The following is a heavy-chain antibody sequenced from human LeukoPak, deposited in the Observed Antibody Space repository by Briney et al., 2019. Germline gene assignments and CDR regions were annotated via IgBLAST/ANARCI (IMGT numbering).Heavy chain of an antibody. V-gene: IGHV4-61*01. CDR3: ARVREEYCSSTSCYTHYYYGMDV. CDR2: IYYSGST. Sequence: SETLSLTCSVSGSSIKSNSYYWSWIRQPPGKGLEWIGYIYYSGSTNYNPSLKSRVTIPVDTSKNQFSLKLSSVTAADTAVYYCARVREEYCSSTSCYTHYYYGMDVWGQGTTVTVSS. D-gene: IGHD2-2*02. CDR1: GSSIKSNSYY. J-gene: IGHJ6*02.